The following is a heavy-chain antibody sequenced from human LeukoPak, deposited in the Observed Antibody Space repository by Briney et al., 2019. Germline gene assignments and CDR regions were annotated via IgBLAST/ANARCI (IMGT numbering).Heavy chain of an antibody. CDR2: IVVGSGNT. Sequence: SVKVSCKASGFTFTSSAMQWVRQARRQRLEWIGWIVVGSGNTNYAQKFQERVTITRGMSTSTAYMELSSLRSEDTAVYYCAADREYSYGYKAFDIWGQGTMVTVSP. V-gene: IGHV1-58*02. J-gene: IGHJ3*02. D-gene: IGHD5-18*01. CDR3: AADREYSYGYKAFDI. CDR1: GFTFTSSA.